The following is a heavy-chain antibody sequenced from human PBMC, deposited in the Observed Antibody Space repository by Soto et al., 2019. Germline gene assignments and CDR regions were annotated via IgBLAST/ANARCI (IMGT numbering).Heavy chain of an antibody. V-gene: IGHV3-48*01. Sequence: VQLVESGGGLVQPGGSLRLSCAASGFIFSSYSMNWVRQAPGKGLEWLSYLSGSTDNIYYADSVRGQFTISRDNARNALYLQMNSLRAEDMAGYYCARGHSIDYWGQGTLVTVSS. D-gene: IGHD5-18*01. CDR3: ARGHSIDY. J-gene: IGHJ4*02. CDR2: LSGSTDNI. CDR1: GFIFSSYS.